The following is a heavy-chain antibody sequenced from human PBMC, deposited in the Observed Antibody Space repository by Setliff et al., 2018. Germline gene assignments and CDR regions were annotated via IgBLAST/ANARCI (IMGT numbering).Heavy chain of an antibody. CDR2: IIPMFGTP. CDR1: GDSFSNYA. Sequence: SVKVSCTASGDSFSNYAISWVRQAPGQGLEWMGGIIPMFGTPAYTQKSQDRVTITTDESTSTAYMELNSLTSEDTAVYYCARSPAVLGIVYLDPWGQGTLVTVSS. J-gene: IGHJ5*02. CDR3: ARSPAVLGIVYLDP. V-gene: IGHV1-69*05. D-gene: IGHD2-15*01.